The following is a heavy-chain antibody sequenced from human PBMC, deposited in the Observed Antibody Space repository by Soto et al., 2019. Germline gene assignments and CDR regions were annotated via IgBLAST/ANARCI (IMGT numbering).Heavy chain of an antibody. J-gene: IGHJ6*02. CDR3: ARGDSTDCSNGVCSFFYNHDMDV. D-gene: IGHD2-8*01. V-gene: IGHV1-2*04. CDR2: INPKSGGT. CDR1: GYSFTDSH. Sequence: SVKVSCKASGYSFTDSHIHWVRQAPGQGLEWLGRINPKSGGTSTAQKFQGWVTMTTDTSISTASMELTRLTSDDTAIYYCARGDSTDCSNGVCSFFYNHDMDVWGQGTTVTVSS.